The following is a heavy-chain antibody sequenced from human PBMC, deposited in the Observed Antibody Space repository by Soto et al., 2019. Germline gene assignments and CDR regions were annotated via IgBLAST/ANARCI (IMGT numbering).Heavy chain of an antibody. D-gene: IGHD3-3*01. CDR2: IYYSGST. Sequence: PSETVSLTCTVSCGSISSYYWSWIRQPPGKGLEWIGYIYYSGSTNYNPSLKSRVTISVDTSKNQFSLKLSSVTAADTAVYYCARAVNYEYYDFWSGYYTLDYWGQGTLVTVSS. CDR1: CGSISSYY. J-gene: IGHJ4*02. CDR3: ARAVNYEYYDFWSGYYTLDY. V-gene: IGHV4-59*01.